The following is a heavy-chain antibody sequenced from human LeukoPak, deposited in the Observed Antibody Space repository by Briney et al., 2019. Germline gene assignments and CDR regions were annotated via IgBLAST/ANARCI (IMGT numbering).Heavy chain of an antibody. CDR3: ARGPYCGDDCYFDS. Sequence: SETLSLTRTVSGGSISDNFWSWIRQPAGKGLEWIGRIYSSGSTLYNPSLKSRVTMSVDTSKNHFSLRLTSVTAADTAVYFCARGPYCGDDCYFDSWGRGTLFTVSS. J-gene: IGHJ4*02. V-gene: IGHV4-4*07. CDR2: IYSSGST. CDR1: GGSISDNF. D-gene: IGHD2-21*01.